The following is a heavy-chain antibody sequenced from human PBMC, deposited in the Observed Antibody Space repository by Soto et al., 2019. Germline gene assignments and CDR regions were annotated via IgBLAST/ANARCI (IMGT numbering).Heavy chain of an antibody. J-gene: IGHJ6*04. CDR1: GGTFSNDA. Sequence: QEQLVQAAAEVKKPRSSVRISCTASGGTFSNDAVSWVRQAPGQGLQWMGGIIPIFGTTHYAQKFQGRVTITPDQSRGTAYMELRSVRSEDTAVYYCATGLRTGNYRMDVWGKGTAVTVSS. CDR3: ATGLRTGNYRMDV. V-gene: IGHV1-69*01. CDR2: IIPIFGTT. D-gene: IGHD3-10*01.